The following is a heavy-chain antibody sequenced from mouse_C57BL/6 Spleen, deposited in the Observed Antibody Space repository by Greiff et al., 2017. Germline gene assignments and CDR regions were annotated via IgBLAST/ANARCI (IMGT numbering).Heavy chain of an antibody. D-gene: IGHD1-1*01. CDR1: GYTFTDYE. CDR2: IDPETGGT. Sequence: QVQLQQSGAELVRPGASVTLSCKASGYTFTDYEMHWVKQTPVHGLEWIGAIDPETGGTAYNQKFKGKAILTADKSSSTAYMELRSLTSEDSAVYYWTRRGYYYGSSYWYFDVWGTGTTVTVSS. J-gene: IGHJ1*03. V-gene: IGHV1-15*01. CDR3: TRRGYYYGSSYWYFDV.